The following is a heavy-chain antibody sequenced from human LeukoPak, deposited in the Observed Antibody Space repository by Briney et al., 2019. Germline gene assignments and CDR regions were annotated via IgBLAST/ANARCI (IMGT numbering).Heavy chain of an antibody. CDR1: GFTFSSYG. Sequence: GGSLRLSCAASGFTFSSYGMSWARQAPGKGLEWVSAISTSDGTTYYADSVKGRFTISRDNSKNTLYLQMNSLRAEDAAIYYCAKGRTGFSYGYGIDYWGQGTLVTVSS. CDR3: AKGRTGFSYGYGIDY. V-gene: IGHV3-23*01. D-gene: IGHD5-18*01. J-gene: IGHJ4*02. CDR2: ISTSDGTT.